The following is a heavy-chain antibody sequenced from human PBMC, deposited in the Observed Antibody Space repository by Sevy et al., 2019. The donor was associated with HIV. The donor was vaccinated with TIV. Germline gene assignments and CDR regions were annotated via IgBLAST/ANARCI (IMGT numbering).Heavy chain of an antibody. CDR2: IIPIFGTP. D-gene: IGHD7-27*01. V-gene: IGHV1-69*13. CDR1: GDTFSTYG. Sequence: ASVKVSCKASGDTFSTYGLSWVRQAPGQGLEWMGGIIPIFGTPNYAQKFQGRVTITVDESAGTAYMELSSLRSEDTALDYCAREGGVATTGDHDAFDIWGHGTLVTVSS. CDR3: AREGGVATTGDHDAFDI. J-gene: IGHJ3*02.